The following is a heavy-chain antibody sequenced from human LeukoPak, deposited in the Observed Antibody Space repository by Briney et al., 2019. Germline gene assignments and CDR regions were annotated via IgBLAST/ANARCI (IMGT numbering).Heavy chain of an antibody. V-gene: IGHV5-51*01. Sequence: GESLKISCKVSGYFFTSYWFGWVRQMPGKGLEWMGIIFPGDSDTRYSRSFQGQVTISADKSINTAYLQWSSLKASDTAMYYCATIAVSGTPDSFDSWGQGTLVTVSS. CDR3: ATIAVSGTPDSFDS. D-gene: IGHD6-19*01. J-gene: IGHJ4*02. CDR1: GYFFTSYW. CDR2: IFPGDSDT.